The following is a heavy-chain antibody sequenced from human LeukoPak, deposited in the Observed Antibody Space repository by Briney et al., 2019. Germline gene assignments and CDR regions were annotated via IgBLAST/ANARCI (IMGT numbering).Heavy chain of an antibody. CDR2: ISYDGSNK. D-gene: IGHD3-16*01. CDR3: ATNSRFMITFGGVPYYMDV. CDR1: GFTFSSYA. V-gene: IGHV3-30*04. J-gene: IGHJ6*03. Sequence: GRSLRLSCAASGFTFSSYAMHWVRQAPGKGLEWVAVISYDGSNKYYADSVKGRFTISRDNSKNTLYLQMNSLRAEDTAVYYCATNSRFMITFGGVPYYMDVWGKGTTVTVSS.